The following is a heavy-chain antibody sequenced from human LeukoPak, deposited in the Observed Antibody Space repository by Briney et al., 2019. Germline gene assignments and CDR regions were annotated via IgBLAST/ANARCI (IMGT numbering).Heavy chain of an antibody. V-gene: IGHV3-7*05. Sequence: GGSLRLSCAASGISFSTSWMSWVRQAPGKGPEWVAYIKGDGSEIIYVDSVKGRFTISRDNAKNSLYLQMDSLRVEDTAVYYCARGVVSRAAFDVWGQGTMVTVPS. CDR2: IKGDGSEI. CDR1: GISFSTSW. J-gene: IGHJ3*01. CDR3: ARGVVSRAAFDV.